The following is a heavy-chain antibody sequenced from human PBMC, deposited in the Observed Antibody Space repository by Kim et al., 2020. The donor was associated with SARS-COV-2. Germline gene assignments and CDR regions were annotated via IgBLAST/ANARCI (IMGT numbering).Heavy chain of an antibody. D-gene: IGHD6-19*01. CDR2: INQSGST. V-gene: IGHV4-34*01. CDR1: GGSFRGHY. J-gene: IGHJ3*02. CDR3: ARGLSAWSDDAFDI. Sequence: SETLSLTCAVYGGSFRGHYWSWIRHPPGKGLEWIGEINQSGSTNYNPSLKSRVTISVDTSRNQFSLKLSSVTAADTAVYYCARGLSAWSDDAFDIWGQGTMVTVSS.